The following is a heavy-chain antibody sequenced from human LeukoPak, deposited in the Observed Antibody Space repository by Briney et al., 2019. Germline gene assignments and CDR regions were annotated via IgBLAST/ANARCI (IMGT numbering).Heavy chain of an antibody. V-gene: IGHV3-30*02. Sequence: PGGSLRLSCAASGFTFSNYGMHWVRQAPGKRLEWVATIRYDDGNTKNYADSVKGRFTISRDNSKNTLYLQMNSLRAEDTAVYYCAKDRPDLSAAPAAKSNWFDPWDQGTLVTVSS. CDR1: GFTFSNYG. D-gene: IGHD2-2*01. CDR3: AKDRPDLSAAPAAKSNWFDP. J-gene: IGHJ5*02. CDR2: IRYDDGNTK.